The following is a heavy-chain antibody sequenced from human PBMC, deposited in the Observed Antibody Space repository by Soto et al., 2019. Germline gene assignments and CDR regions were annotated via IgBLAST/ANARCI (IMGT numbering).Heavy chain of an antibody. D-gene: IGHD3-22*01. CDR1: GYTFASYG. CDR3: ARGGYYDSSGARNYYYYGMNV. V-gene: IGHV1-18*01. J-gene: IGHJ6*02. Sequence: QVQLVQSGAEVKKPGASVKVSCKASGYTFASYGINWVRQAPGQGLEWLGWISPYDGYTHYAQIIPGRVCMTTDTSTKTAYMERRSLRSDDTAMYYCARGGYYDSSGARNYYYYGMNVWGQGTTVTVSS. CDR2: ISPYDGYT.